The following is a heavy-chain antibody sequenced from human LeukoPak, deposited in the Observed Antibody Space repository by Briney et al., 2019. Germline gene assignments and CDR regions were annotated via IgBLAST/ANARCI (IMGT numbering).Heavy chain of an antibody. D-gene: IGHD3-9*01. J-gene: IGHJ4*02. CDR1: GYTFTSYD. CDR3: ARAGWRYFDWKTYYFDY. V-gene: IGHV1-8*01. CDR2: MNPNSGNT. Sequence: GASVKVSCKASGYTFTSYDLNGVRQATGQGLEWMGWMNPNSGNTGYAQKFQGRVTMTRNTSISTAYMELSSLRSEDTAVYYCARAGWRYFDWKTYYFDYWGQGTLVTVSS.